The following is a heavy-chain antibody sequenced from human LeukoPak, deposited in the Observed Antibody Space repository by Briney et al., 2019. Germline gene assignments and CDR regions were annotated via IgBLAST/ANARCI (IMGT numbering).Heavy chain of an antibody. CDR1: GGSFSGYY. CDR2: INHSGST. V-gene: IGHV4-34*01. CDR3: ARDRGGVGALTSAFDI. D-gene: IGHD1-26*01. Sequence: SETLSLTCAVYGGSFSGYYWSWIRQPPGKGLEWIGEINHSGSTNYNPSLKSRVTISVDTSKNQFSLKLSSVTAADTALYYCARDRGGVGALTSAFDIWGQGTNVTVSS. J-gene: IGHJ3*02.